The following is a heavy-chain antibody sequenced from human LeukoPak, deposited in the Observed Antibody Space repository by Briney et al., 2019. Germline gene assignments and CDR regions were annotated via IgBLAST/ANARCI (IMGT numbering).Heavy chain of an antibody. Sequence: SETLSLTCTVSGGSISSYYWSCIRQPPGKGLEWIGYIYYSGSTNYNPSLKSRVTISVDTSKNQFSLKLSSVTAADTAVYYCARDYYDSSGNYFDYWGQGTLVTVSS. CDR1: GGSISSYY. D-gene: IGHD3-22*01. V-gene: IGHV4-59*01. CDR2: IYYSGST. J-gene: IGHJ4*02. CDR3: ARDYYDSSGNYFDY.